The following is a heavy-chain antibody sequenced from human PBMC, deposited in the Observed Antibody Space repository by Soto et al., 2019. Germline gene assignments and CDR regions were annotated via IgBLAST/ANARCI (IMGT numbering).Heavy chain of an antibody. CDR2: IIPILGIA. CDR3: ARASGLLWFGELLYARSIYAFDI. Sequence: ASVKVSCKASGGTFSSYTISWVRQAPGQGLEWMGRIIPILGIANYAQKFQGRVTITADKSTSTAYMELSSLRSEDTAVYYCARASGLLWFGELLYARSIYAFDIWGQGTMVTVSS. V-gene: IGHV1-69*02. CDR1: GGTFSSYT. J-gene: IGHJ3*02. D-gene: IGHD3-10*01.